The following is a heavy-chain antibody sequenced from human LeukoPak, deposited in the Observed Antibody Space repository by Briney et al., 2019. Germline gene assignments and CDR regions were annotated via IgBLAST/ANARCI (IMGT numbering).Heavy chain of an antibody. Sequence: SEALSLTCIVSGGSISSSNSYWDWIRQPPGKGLEWIGETHRSGDTKYSPSLETRVTISTDRYNNHLSLNLHSVTAADTAVYYCATRDESRTDVVPPDYWGQGTLVTVSS. CDR1: GGSISSSNSY. CDR3: ATRDESRTDVVPPDY. V-gene: IGHV4-39*07. CDR2: THRSGDT. J-gene: IGHJ4*02. D-gene: IGHD5-18*01.